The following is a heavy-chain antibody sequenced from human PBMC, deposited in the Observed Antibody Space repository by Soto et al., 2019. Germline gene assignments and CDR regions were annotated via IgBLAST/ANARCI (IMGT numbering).Heavy chain of an antibody. CDR1: GFTVSSNY. CDR3: ATGAFCCYQH. CDR2: LYSGGST. J-gene: IGHJ1*01. D-gene: IGHD3-3*02. V-gene: IGHV3-53*04. Sequence: EVPLVESGGDLVQPGGSLRLSCAASGFTVSSNYMTWVRQAPGKGLEWVSILYSGGSTYYADSVKGRFTISRHNSKNTVYLQMDSLRTEDTAVYYCATGAFCCYQHWGQGTLVTVSS.